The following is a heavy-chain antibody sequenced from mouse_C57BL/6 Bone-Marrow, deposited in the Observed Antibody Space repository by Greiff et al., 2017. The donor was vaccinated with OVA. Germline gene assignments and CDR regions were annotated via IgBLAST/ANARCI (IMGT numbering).Heavy chain of an antibody. V-gene: IGHV5-2*01. CDR3: ARHPSYYSSTYFDY. CDR2: IHSDGGST. D-gene: IGHD1-1*01. Sequence: EVHLVESGGGLVQPGESLKLSCESNEYEFPSHDMSWVRKTPEKRLELVAAIHSDGGSTYYPDNLQRRFIFSRDNTKKPLYIQMSSLTSEDAALYYGARHPSYYSSTYFDYWGQGTTLTVSS. CDR1: EYEFPSHD. J-gene: IGHJ2*01.